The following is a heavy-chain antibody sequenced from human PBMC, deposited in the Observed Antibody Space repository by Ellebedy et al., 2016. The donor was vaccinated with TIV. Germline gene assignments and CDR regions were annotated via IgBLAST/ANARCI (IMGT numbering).Heavy chain of an antibody. Sequence: GESLKISXKGSGYSFTSYWISWVRQMPGKGLEWMGRIDPSDSYTNYSPSFQGHVTISADKSISTAYLQWSSLKASDTAMYYCARHTQLRLGELSLYPYWGQGTLVTVSS. CDR3: ARHTQLRLGELSLYPY. D-gene: IGHD3-16*02. J-gene: IGHJ4*02. CDR2: IDPSDSYT. CDR1: GYSFTSYW. V-gene: IGHV5-10-1*01.